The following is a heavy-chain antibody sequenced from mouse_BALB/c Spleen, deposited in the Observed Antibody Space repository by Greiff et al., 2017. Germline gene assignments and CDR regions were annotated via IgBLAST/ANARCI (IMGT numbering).Heavy chain of an antibody. CDR1: GYSITSGYY. D-gene: IGHD2-3*01. V-gene: IGHV3-6*02. Sequence: EVKLLESGPGLVKPSQSLSLTCSVTGYSITSGYYWNWIRQFPGNKLEWMGYISYDGSNNYNPSLKNRISITRDTSKNQFFLKLNSVTTEDTATYYCARGEDGYYVPFAYWGQGTLVTVSA. J-gene: IGHJ3*01. CDR2: ISYDGSN. CDR3: ARGEDGYYVPFAY.